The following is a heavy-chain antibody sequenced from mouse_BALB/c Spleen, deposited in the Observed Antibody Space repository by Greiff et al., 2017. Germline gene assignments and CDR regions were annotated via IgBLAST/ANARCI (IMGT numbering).Heavy chain of an antibody. CDR3: ASEAGYYYGSTYLCAY. CDR1: GYTFTSYV. J-gene: IGHJ3*01. CDR2: INPYNDGT. D-gene: IGHD1-1*01. Sequence: VHVKQSGPELVKPGASVKMSCKASGYTFTSYVMHWVKQKPGQGLEWIGYINPYNDGTKYNEKFKGKATLTSDKSSSTAYMELSSLTSEDSAVYYCASEAGYYYGSTYLCAYWGQGTLVTVSA. V-gene: IGHV1-14*01.